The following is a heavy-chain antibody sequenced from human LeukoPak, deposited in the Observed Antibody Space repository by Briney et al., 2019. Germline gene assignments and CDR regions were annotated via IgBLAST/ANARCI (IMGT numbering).Heavy chain of an antibody. D-gene: IGHD2-2*02. Sequence: SETLSLTCTVSGGSISTYYWSWIRQPPGKGLEWIGYIYDSGSTNYNPSLKSRVAISEDTSKRQFSLKLRSVTAADTAVYYCARVVGRYCSSTSCYIDYWGQGTLVTVSS. J-gene: IGHJ4*02. CDR3: ARVVGRYCSSTSCYIDY. CDR2: IYDSGST. V-gene: IGHV4-59*01. CDR1: GGSISTYY.